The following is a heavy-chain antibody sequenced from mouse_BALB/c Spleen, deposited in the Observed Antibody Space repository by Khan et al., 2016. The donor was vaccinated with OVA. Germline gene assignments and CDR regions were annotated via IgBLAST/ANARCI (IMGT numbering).Heavy chain of an antibody. D-gene: IGHD1-3*01. V-gene: IGHV1-5*01. Sequence: VQLKESGTVLARPGASVKMSCKASGYSFTSYLIHWVKQRPGQGLEWIGDIYPGNSDTRYNQKFKDKAKLNSGTSASTAYMELSSLTKEDSAVYYCTRGGFSSFAYWGQGTLVTVSA. CDR2: IYPGNSDT. CDR3: TRGGFSSFAY. J-gene: IGHJ3*01. CDR1: GYSFTSYL.